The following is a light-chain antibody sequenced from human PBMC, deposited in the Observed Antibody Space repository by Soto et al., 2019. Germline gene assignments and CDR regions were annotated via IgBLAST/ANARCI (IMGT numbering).Light chain of an antibody. J-gene: IGLJ1*01. CDR3: TSYTSSSTTV. V-gene: IGLV2-14*01. CDR1: SSDVGGYNS. CDR2: DVT. Sequence: QSALTQPASVSGSPGQSITISCTGTSSDVGGYNSVSWYRQYPGKAPKLIIFDVTDRPSGISTRFSGSKSGNMASLTISGLQAEDEAVFYCTSYTSSSTTVFGTGTKVTVL.